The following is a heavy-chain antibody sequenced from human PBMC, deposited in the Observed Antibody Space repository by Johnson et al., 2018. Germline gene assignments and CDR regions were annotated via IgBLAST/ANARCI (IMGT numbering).Heavy chain of an antibody. D-gene: IGHD2-2*01. Sequence: VQLVESGGGVVQPGRSLRLSCAASGFTFSSYGMHWVRQAPGKGLEWVAVIGYDGSNKYYADSVKGRFTISRDNSKNTLYLQMNSLRAEDTVGDYCAKDLRGCNSISCYPYKYMDVWGKGTTVTVSS. CDR3: AKDLRGCNSISCYPYKYMDV. J-gene: IGHJ6*03. CDR2: IGYDGSNK. CDR1: GFTFSSYG. V-gene: IGHV3-33*06.